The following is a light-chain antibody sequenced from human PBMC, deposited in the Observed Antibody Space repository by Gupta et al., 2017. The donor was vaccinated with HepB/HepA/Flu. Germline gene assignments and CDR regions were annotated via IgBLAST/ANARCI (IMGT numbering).Light chain of an antibody. CDR1: SSTIGADKN. CDR2: AKT. Sequence: QSVLPQPPSASGSPGQKITISCTGSSSTIGADKNVHSYQQLPRASPKVLIYAKTNLPTVVPYRFSGSTYDTTAALARTGLQAEDEADYYCQTFDNSRRGAVFGGGTKVAVL. V-gene: IGLV1-40*01. CDR3: QTFDNSRRGAV. J-gene: IGLJ1*01.